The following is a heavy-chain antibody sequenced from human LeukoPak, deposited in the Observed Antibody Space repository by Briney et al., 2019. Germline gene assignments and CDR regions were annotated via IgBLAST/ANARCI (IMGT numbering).Heavy chain of an antibody. CDR3: AREGNGLLSKDLDY. D-gene: IGHD2-15*01. Sequence: ASVKVSCKASGYTFTDYYIHWVRQAPGQGLEWMGYINPHSGGTSSPQKFQGRVTMTTDASISTAYMELSRMTSDDTAVYYCAREGNGLLSKDLDYWGQGTLVTVSS. J-gene: IGHJ4*02. V-gene: IGHV1-2*02. CDR1: GYTFTDYY. CDR2: INPHSGGT.